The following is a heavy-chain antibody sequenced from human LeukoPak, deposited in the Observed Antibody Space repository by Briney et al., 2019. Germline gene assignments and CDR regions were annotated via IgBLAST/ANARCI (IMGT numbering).Heavy chain of an antibody. J-gene: IGHJ3*02. Sequence: SETLSLTCAVSGYSISSGYYWGWIRQPPGKGLEWIGSIYHSGSTYYNPSLKSRVTISVDTSKNQFSLKLSSVTAADTAVYYCATYCSSTSCYSRYAFDIWGQGTMVTVSS. CDR2: IYHSGST. CDR3: ATYCSSTSCYSRYAFDI. V-gene: IGHV4-38-2*01. D-gene: IGHD2-2*02. CDR1: GYSISSGYY.